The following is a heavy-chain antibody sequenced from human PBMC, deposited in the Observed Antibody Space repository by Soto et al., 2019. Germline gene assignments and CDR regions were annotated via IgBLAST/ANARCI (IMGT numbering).Heavy chain of an antibody. J-gene: IGHJ6*02. V-gene: IGHV5-51*01. CDR1: CYSFTSYW. CDR2: IYPGDSDT. D-gene: IGHD4-4*01. CDR3: ARQRWLQSYYYYGMDV. Sequence: GVAVKIAFKGCCYSFTSYWIGWVRQMHGKGLEWMGIIYPGDSDTRYSPSFQGQVTISADKSISTAYLQWSSLKASDTAMYYCARQRWLQSYYYYGMDVWGQGTTVTVSS.